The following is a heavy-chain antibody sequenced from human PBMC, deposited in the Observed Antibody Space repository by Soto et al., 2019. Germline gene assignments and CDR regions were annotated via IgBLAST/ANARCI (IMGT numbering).Heavy chain of an antibody. V-gene: IGHV1-8*01. D-gene: IGHD3-10*01. CDR3: ARSSTYGWNDY. Sequence: ASVEVACKAGGYTCTNDDVPWGREAAGQGLEWVGWVNPNSGYTAYAQKFVGRVTMTRNTPLRTAYMELSSLTSGDTAVYYCARSSTYGWNDYCGQGPLVTVSS. CDR2: VNPNSGYT. J-gene: IGHJ4*02. CDR1: GYTCTNDD.